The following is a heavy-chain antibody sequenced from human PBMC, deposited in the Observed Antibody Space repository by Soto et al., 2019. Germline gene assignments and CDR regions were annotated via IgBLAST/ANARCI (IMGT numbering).Heavy chain of an antibody. CDR2: IIPIFGTP. CDR1: GGTFSSYA. Sequence: VQLVQSGAEVKKPGSSVKVSCKASGGTFSSYAISWVRQAPGQGLEWMGGIIPIFGTPNYAQKFQGRVTITADKSTSTAYMELSSLRSEDTAVYYCARDPDYGGNSGLGLVDYWGQGTLVTVSS. CDR3: ARDPDYGGNSGLGLVDY. V-gene: IGHV1-69*06. J-gene: IGHJ4*02. D-gene: IGHD4-17*01.